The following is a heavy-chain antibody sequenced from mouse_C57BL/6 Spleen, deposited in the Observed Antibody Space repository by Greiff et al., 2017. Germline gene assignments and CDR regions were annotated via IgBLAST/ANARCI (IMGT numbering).Heavy chain of an antibody. D-gene: IGHD1-1*01. CDR2: IYPRSGNT. Sequence: QVQLKESGAELARPGASVKLSCKASGYNFTDSGISWVKQRTGQGLEWIGTIYPRSGNTYYNEKFKGKATLTADKSSSTAYMELRSLTSEDSAVYFGARKGDEDYYVYYAMYDWGQVTSVTVYS. CDR3: ARKGDEDYYVYYAMYD. V-gene: IGHV1-81*01. CDR1: GYNFTDSG. J-gene: IGHJ4*01.